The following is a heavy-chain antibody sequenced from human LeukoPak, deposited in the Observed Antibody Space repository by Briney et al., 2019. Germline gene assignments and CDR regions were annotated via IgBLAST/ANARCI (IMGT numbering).Heavy chain of an antibody. D-gene: IGHD1-26*01. CDR1: GFTFSSYY. CDR3: AKDREPYSGSYTVIQGLDY. V-gene: IGHV3-30*18. J-gene: IGHJ4*02. Sequence: GGSLRLSCVASGFTFSSYYMSWVRQAPGKGLEWVAVISYDGSNKYYADSVKGRFTISRDNSKNTLYLQMNSLRVEDTAVYYCAKDREPYSGSYTVIQGLDYWGQGTLVTVSS. CDR2: ISYDGSNK.